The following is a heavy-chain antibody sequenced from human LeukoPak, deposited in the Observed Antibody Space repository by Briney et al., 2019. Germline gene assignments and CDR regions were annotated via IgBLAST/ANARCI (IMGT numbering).Heavy chain of an antibody. CDR1: GFIFSSYD. J-gene: IGHJ4*02. D-gene: IGHD1-26*01. Sequence: QPGRSLSLSCAATGFIFSSYDMEWVRQAPGKGPEWVAFIRFDGSNKYYADSVKGRFTISRDNSKNTLHLQMNSLRAEDTAVYYCAKVWVEVARLDYWGQGTLVTVSS. CDR2: IRFDGSNK. V-gene: IGHV3-30*02. CDR3: AKVWVEVARLDY.